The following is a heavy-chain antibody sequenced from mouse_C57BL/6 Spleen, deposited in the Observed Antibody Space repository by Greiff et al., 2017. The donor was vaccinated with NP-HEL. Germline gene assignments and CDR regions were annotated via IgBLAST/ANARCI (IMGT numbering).Heavy chain of an antibody. CDR2: ISSGSSTI. J-gene: IGHJ1*03. D-gene: IGHD2-3*01. CDR3: ANSPDGYYWYFDV. Sequence: EVQVVESGGGLVKPGGSLKLSCAASGFTFSDYGMHWVRQAPEKGLEWVAYISSGSSTIYYADTVKGRFTISRDNAKNTLFLQMTSLRSEDTAMYYCANSPDGYYWYFDVWGTGTTVTVSS. V-gene: IGHV5-17*01. CDR1: GFTFSDYG.